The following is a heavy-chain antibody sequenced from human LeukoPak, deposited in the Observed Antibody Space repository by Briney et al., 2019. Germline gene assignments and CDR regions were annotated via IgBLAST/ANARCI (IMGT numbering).Heavy chain of an antibody. CDR2: IGAYSGHT. CDR1: GYTFFSYG. Sequence: GASVKVSCKASGYTFFSYGITWVRQAPGQGLEWMGWIGAYSGHTKYAQNLQGRVTMTTDTSTSTAYMELRSLRSDDTAVYYCAREAPSLTVVRGLMPFDYWGQGTLVTVYS. CDR3: AREAPSLTVVRGLMPFDY. J-gene: IGHJ4*02. D-gene: IGHD3-10*01. V-gene: IGHV1-18*01.